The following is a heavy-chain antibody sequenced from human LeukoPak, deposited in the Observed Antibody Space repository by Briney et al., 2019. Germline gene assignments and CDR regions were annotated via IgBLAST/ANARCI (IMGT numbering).Heavy chain of an antibody. CDR3: ARDTYYYDSSGYSNPSYYYYYMDV. D-gene: IGHD3-22*01. J-gene: IGHJ6*03. CDR2: ISSSGSTI. CDR1: GFTFSSYE. Sequence: GGSLRLSCAASGFTFSSYEMNWVRQAPGKGLEWVSYISSSGSTIYYADSVKGRFTISRDNAKNSLYLQMNSLRAEDTAVYYCARDTYYYDSSGYSNPSYYYYYMDVWGKGTTVTISS. V-gene: IGHV3-48*03.